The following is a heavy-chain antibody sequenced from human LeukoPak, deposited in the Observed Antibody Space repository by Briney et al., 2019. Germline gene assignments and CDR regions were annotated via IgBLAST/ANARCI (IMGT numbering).Heavy chain of an antibody. V-gene: IGHV3-74*01. Sequence: GGSLRLSCGASGFTFSSYWMHWVRQAPGQGLVWVARIKSDGSSTAYADSVKGRFTISRDNAKNTLSLQMNSLRAEDTAMYFCVKEGVVCSSTSCYLVAFDMWGQGTMVTVSS. J-gene: IGHJ3*02. CDR3: VKEGVVCSSTSCYLVAFDM. CDR1: GFTFSSYW. D-gene: IGHD2-2*01. CDR2: IKSDGSST.